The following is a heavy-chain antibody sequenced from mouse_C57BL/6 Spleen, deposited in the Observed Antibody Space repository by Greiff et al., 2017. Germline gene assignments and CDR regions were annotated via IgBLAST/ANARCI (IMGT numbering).Heavy chain of an antibody. J-gene: IGHJ4*01. Sequence: VQLQESGPELVKPGASVKISCKASGYTFTDYYINWVKQRPGQGLEWFGWIFPGSGSTYYNEKFKGKATLTVDKSSSTAYTLLSSLTSEDSAVYFCARDCTTALYYAMDYWGQGTSVTVSS. V-gene: IGHV1-75*01. D-gene: IGHD1-2*01. CDR1: GYTFTDYY. CDR2: IFPGSGST. CDR3: ARDCTTALYYAMDY.